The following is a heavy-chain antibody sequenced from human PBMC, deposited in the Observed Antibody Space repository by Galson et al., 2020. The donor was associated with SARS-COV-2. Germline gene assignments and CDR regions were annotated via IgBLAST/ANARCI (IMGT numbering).Heavy chain of an antibody. CDR2: IIPILGIA. CDR1: GGTFSSYA. D-gene: IGHD3-3*01. J-gene: IGHJ6*03. CDR3: ARAIGGITIFGVVQDNLPDYYYYYRDV. V-gene: IGHV1-69*10. Sequence: SVKVSCKASGGTFSSYAISWVRQAPGQGLEWMGGIIPILGIANYAQKFQGRVTITADKSTSTAYMELSSLRSEDTAVYYCARAIGGITIFGVVQDNLPDYYYYYRDVWGKGTTVTVSS.